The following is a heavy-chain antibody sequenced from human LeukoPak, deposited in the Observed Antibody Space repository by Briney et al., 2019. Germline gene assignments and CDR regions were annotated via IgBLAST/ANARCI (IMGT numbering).Heavy chain of an antibody. J-gene: IGHJ4*02. V-gene: IGHV3-30*04. Sequence: GGSLRLSCAASGFTFSSYAMHWVREAPGKGLEGVAVISYDGSNKYYADSVKGRFTISRDNSKNTLYLQMNSLRAEDTAVYYCARESMSTVTTTFDFWGQGTLVTVSS. D-gene: IGHD4-17*01. CDR2: ISYDGSNK. CDR1: GFTFSSYA. CDR3: ARESMSTVTTTFDF.